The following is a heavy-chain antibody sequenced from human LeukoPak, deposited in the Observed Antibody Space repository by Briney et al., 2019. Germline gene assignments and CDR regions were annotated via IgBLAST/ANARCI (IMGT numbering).Heavy chain of an antibody. Sequence: PGGSLRLSCAASGFTFSTYAMSWVRQAPAKGLEWVSAIRGSGGSTYYADSVKGRFTISRDNSKNTLYLQMNSLRAEDTAVYYCAKDPRVGATAAEYFQYWGQGTLVTVSS. CDR1: GFTFSTYA. CDR2: IRGSGGST. D-gene: IGHD1-26*01. J-gene: IGHJ1*01. V-gene: IGHV3-23*01. CDR3: AKDPRVGATAAEYFQY.